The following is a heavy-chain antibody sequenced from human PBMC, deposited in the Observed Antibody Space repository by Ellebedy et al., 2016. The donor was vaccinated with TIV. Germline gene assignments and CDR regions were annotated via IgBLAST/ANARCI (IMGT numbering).Heavy chain of an antibody. V-gene: IGHV3-15*01. CDR2: SKSKADGGAT. D-gene: IGHD1-26*01. J-gene: IGHJ4*02. Sequence: GESLKISCVASGLIFKNAWMSWVRQAPGKGLEWVGRSKSKADGGATDFAAPVRGRFTISRDDSKDTLYLQMNSLKTEDTAVYYCTKNLRWEDEKDYWGQGTLGTVSS. CDR1: GLIFKNAW. CDR3: TKNLRWEDEKDY.